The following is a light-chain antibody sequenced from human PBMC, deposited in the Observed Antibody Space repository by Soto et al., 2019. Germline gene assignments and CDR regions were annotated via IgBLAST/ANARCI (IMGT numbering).Light chain of an antibody. CDR1: QSVPSTY. Sequence: QSPAILSLSPGERATLSCRASQSVPSTYFAWYQQKAGQPPRLLISGTSKRATGTPDRFSGSGSGTDFTLTISRLEPEDFAVYFCQQFGNSPGTFVQGTKVDIK. J-gene: IGKJ1*01. V-gene: IGKV3-20*01. CDR3: QQFGNSPGT. CDR2: GTS.